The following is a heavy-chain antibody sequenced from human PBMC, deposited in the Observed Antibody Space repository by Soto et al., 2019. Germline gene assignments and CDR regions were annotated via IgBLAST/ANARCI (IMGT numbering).Heavy chain of an antibody. J-gene: IGHJ5*02. CDR1: GGSISTYY. D-gene: IGHD6-19*01. CDR3: ERETVAGTDNWFDP. Sequence: SETLALTCTVSGGSISTYYWNWIRQPAGKRLEWLGRIYTSGYTKYNPSLKSRVTMSLDTSKRQFYLKLSSVTAADTAVYYCERETVAGTDNWFDPWGQGILVTVSS. V-gene: IGHV4-4*07. CDR2: IYTSGYT.